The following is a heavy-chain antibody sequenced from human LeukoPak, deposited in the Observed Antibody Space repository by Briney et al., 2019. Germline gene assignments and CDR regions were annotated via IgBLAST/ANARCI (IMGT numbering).Heavy chain of an antibody. CDR1: GFTLSSYS. V-gene: IGHV3-48*02. CDR3: ARGNYGCFDF. Sequence: GGSLRLSCAASGFTLSSYSMNWVRQAPGTGLEWVSSISSSSATIYYADSVKGRFTISRDNAKNSVYVQMTSLRDEDTAVYYCARGNYGCFDFWGQGTLVTVSS. CDR2: ISSSSATI. J-gene: IGHJ4*02. D-gene: IGHD3-10*01.